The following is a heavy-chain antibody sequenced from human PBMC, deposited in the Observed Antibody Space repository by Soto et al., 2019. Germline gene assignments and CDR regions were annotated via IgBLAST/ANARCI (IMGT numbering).Heavy chain of an antibody. CDR1: GFTFSSYA. V-gene: IGHV3-23*01. CDR3: AKEGSLRYFDWLPYYFDY. D-gene: IGHD3-9*01. CDR2: ISGSGGST. J-gene: IGHJ4*02. Sequence: EVQLLESGGGLVQPGGSLRLSGAASGFTFSSYAMSWVRQAPGKGLEWVSAISGSGGSTYYADSVKGRFTISRDNSKNTLYLQMNSLRAEDTAVYYCAKEGSLRYFDWLPYYFDYWGQGTLVTVSS.